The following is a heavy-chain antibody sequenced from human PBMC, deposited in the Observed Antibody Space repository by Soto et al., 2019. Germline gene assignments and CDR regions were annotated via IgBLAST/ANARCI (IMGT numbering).Heavy chain of an antibody. CDR3: ARGQYSSSWYDY. CDR2: IYYSGST. CDR1: GGSISSHY. J-gene: IGHJ4*02. D-gene: IGHD6-13*01. V-gene: IGHV4-59*11. Sequence: SETLSLTCTVSGGSISSHYWSWIRQPPGQGLEWIGYIYYSGSTYYNPSLKSRVTISVDTSKNQFSLKLSSVTAADTAVYYCARGQYSSSWYDYWGQGTLVTVSS.